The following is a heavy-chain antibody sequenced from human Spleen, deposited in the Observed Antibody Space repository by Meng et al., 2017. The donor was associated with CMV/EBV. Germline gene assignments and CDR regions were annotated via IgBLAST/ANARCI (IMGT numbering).Heavy chain of an antibody. CDR2: IHHSGTT. Sequence: SRRWSWIRQPRGKELEWIGAIHHSGTTNCSASLGSRVTMSVDKSKNHFSLSLTSVTAADTAVYFCAGADSSYFDVSAYYPDAFDIWGQGTVVTVS. CDR1: SRR. CDR3: AGADSSYFDVSAYYPDAFDI. V-gene: IGHV4-4*01. D-gene: IGHD3-22*01. J-gene: IGHJ3*02.